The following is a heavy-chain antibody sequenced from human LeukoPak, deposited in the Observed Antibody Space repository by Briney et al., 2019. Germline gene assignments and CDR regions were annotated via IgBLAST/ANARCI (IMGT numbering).Heavy chain of an antibody. J-gene: IGHJ4*02. V-gene: IGHV1-2*02. D-gene: IGHD3-22*01. Sequence: ASVKVSCKASGYTFTGYYMHWVRQAPGQGLEWMGWINPNSGGTNYAQKFQGRVTMTRDTSISTAYMDLSRLRSDDTAVYYCARVLYYYDSSRYPRPLESTPDELYYFDYWGQGTLVTVSS. CDR2: INPNSGGT. CDR3: ARVLYYYDSSRYPRPLESTPDELYYFDY. CDR1: GYTFTGYY.